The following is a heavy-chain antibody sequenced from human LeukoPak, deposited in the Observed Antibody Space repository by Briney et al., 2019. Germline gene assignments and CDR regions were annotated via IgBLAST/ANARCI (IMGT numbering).Heavy chain of an antibody. V-gene: IGHV1-3*03. CDR2: INAGNGNT. CDR3: ARGGYGSGSYISHKWFGP. Sequence: ASVKVSCKASGYTFTSYAMHWVRQAPGQRLEWMGWINAGNGNTKYSQEFQGRVTITADESTSTAYMELSSLRSEDTAVYYCARGGYGSGSYISHKWFGPWGQGTLVTVSS. CDR1: GYTFTSYA. D-gene: IGHD3-10*01. J-gene: IGHJ5*02.